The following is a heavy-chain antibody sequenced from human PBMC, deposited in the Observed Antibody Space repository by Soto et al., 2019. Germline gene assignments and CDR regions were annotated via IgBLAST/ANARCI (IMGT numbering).Heavy chain of an antibody. J-gene: IGHJ4*02. Sequence: PSETLSLTCAVYGGSFSCYYWSWIRQPPGKGLEWIGEINHSGSTNYNPSLKSRVTISVDTSKNQFSLKLSSVTAADTAVYYCARSXVTIFGVVIIPVPHFDYWGQGTLVTVSS. CDR3: ARSXVTIFGVVIIPVPHFDY. D-gene: IGHD3-3*01. V-gene: IGHV4-34*01. CDR2: INHSGST. CDR1: GGSFSCYY.